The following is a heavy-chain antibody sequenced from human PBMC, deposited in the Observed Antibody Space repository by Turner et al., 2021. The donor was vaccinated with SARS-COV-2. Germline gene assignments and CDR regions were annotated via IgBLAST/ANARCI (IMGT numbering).Heavy chain of an antibody. V-gene: IGHV3-30*18. CDR3: AKSGGMYCSGGNCYSSYFDY. CDR1: GFTFSNYG. Sequence: QAQLVEAGGGVVQPGRSLRLSCAAPGFTFSNYGVHWVRQAPGKGLEWVAVISDDGSNKYYADSVEGRFTITRDNSKNTLYLQMNSLRAEDTAVYYCAKSGGMYCSGGNCYSSYFDYWGQGTLVTVSS. CDR2: ISDDGSNK. J-gene: IGHJ4*02. D-gene: IGHD2-15*01.